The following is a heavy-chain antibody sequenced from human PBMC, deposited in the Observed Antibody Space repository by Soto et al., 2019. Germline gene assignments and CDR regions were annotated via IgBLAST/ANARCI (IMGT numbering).Heavy chain of an antibody. J-gene: IGHJ4*02. CDR3: ARQWLDSYCIDY. Sequence: EVQLVESGGGLVQPGGSLRLSCAASGFTFTSYAMHWVRQAPGKGLEYVSDISSNGGSTYYENSVKGRITNSRDNSKNKRYLQMGSLGDEGMAVYYCARQWLDSYCIDYWGQGTLVTVSS. D-gene: IGHD6-19*01. CDR1: GFTFTSYA. CDR2: ISSNGGST. V-gene: IGHV3-64*01.